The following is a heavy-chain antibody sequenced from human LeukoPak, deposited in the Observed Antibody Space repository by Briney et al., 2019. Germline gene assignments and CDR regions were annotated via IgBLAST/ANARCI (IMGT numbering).Heavy chain of an antibody. CDR1: GSTVRSNY. V-gene: IGHV3-66*02. J-gene: IGHJ4*02. CDR3: ARDDVASVFDY. CDR2: IYSGGST. D-gene: IGHD3-16*01. Sequence: GGSLRLSCAASGSTVRSNYMTWVRQAPGKGLEWVSVIYSGGSTYYANSVKGRFTISRDNSKNTLYLQMNSLRPEDTAIYYCARDDVASVFDYWGQGTLVTVSS.